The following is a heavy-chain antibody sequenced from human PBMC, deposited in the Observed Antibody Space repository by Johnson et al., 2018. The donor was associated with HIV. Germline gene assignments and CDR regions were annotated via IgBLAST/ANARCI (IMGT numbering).Heavy chain of an antibody. CDR1: GFTFSSYA. V-gene: IGHV3-7*01. J-gene: IGHJ3*02. CDR2: IKQDGSEK. CDR3: ARSATGTTADAFDI. D-gene: IGHD1-7*01. Sequence: VQLVESGGGVVQPGRSLRLSCAASGFTFSSYAMHWVRQAPGKGLEWVANIKQDGSEKYYVDSVKGRFTISRDNAKNSLYLQMNSLRAEDTAVYYCARSATGTTADAFDIWGQGTMVTVSS.